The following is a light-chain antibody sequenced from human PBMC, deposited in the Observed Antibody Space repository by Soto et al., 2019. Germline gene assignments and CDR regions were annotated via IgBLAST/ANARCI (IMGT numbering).Light chain of an antibody. CDR1: SSNFGAGYE. CDR2: NNL. CDR3: QSFDSSLRAYV. Sequence: QSVLTQPPSVSGAPGQRVTISCTGSSSNFGAGYEVHWYKQLPGTAPTLVIFNNLNRPSGVPERFSGSKSGTSASLVISGLQAEDEADYCCQSFDSSLRAYVFGSGTKVTVL. V-gene: IGLV1-40*01. J-gene: IGLJ1*01.